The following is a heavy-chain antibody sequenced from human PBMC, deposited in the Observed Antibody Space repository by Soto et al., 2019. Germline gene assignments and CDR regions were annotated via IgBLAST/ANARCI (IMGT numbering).Heavy chain of an antibody. D-gene: IGHD6-19*01. J-gene: IGHJ6*02. CDR3: ARYAVAVGYGMDV. CDR1: GGTFSRYA. V-gene: IGHV1-69*13. Sequence: ASVKGSCKASGGTFSRYAIGWVRQAPGQGLEWMGGIIPIFGTANYAQKFQGRVTITADESTSTAYMELSSLRSEDTAVYYCARYAVAVGYGMDVWGQGTTVTVSS. CDR2: IIPIFGTA.